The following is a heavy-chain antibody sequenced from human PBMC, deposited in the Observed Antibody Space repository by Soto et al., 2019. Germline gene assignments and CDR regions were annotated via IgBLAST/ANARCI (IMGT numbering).Heavy chain of an antibody. CDR1: GYTFTSYG. V-gene: IGHV1-18*01. J-gene: IGHJ6*02. CDR3: ARDRGAYGMDV. CDR2: ISAYNGNT. Sequence: QVQLVQSGAEVKKPGASVKVSCKASGYTFTSYGISWLRQAPGQGLEWMGWISAYNGNTNYAQKLQRRVTMTTDTSTSIAYMELRSLRSDDTAVYYCARDRGAYGMDVWGQGTAVTVSS.